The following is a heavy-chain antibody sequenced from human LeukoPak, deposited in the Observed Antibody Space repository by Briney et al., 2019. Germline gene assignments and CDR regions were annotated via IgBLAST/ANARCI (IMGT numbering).Heavy chain of an antibody. J-gene: IGHJ4*02. CDR3: ARHSSYYYDSSGYYPDY. CDR2: IYPGDSDT. Sequence: GESLKISCKGSGYSFTSYWSGWVRPMPGKGLGGMGIIYPGDSDTRYSPSFQGQMHISADNSIRTAYLQWSSLKASDTAMYYCARHSSYYYDSSGYYPDYWGQGTLVTVSS. V-gene: IGHV5-51*01. CDR1: GYSFTSYW. D-gene: IGHD3-22*01.